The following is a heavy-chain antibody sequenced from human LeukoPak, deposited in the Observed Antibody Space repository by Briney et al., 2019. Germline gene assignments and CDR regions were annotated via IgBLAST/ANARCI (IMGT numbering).Heavy chain of an antibody. D-gene: IGHD2-2*01. V-gene: IGHV3-23*01. CDR2: ISTSGDGT. Sequence: SCKASGGTFSSYAISWVRQAPGKGLEWVSVISTSGDGTYYTDSVKGRFTISRDNSKNTVYLQMNSLRAEDTAVYYCANTRGNTVPYNWFDSWGQGTLVTVSS. CDR3: ANTRGNTVPYNWFDS. J-gene: IGHJ5*01. CDR1: GGTFSSYA.